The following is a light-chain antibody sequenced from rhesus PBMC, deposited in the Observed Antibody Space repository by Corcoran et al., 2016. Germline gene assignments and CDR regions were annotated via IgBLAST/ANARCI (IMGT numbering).Light chain of an antibody. CDR3: QQYDDLPLT. V-gene: IGKV1-19*01. CDR2: STS. J-gene: IGKJ4*01. Sequence: IQMTQSPSSLSSSVVDKVTITFHASLGITSWLSWYQQKQGKAPKPLNYSTSNSQNGVPSRFSGSGAGTDYTLTISSLQPEDFATYCCQQYDDLPLTFGGGTKVELK. CDR1: LGITSW.